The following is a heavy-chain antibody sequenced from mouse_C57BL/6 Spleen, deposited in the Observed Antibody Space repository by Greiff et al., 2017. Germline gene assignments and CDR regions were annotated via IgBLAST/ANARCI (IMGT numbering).Heavy chain of an antibody. CDR3: TTFITTVVEKAWFAY. D-gene: IGHD1-1*01. Sequence: EVQLQQSGAELVRPGASVKLSCTASGFNIKDDYMHWVQQRPEQGLEWIGWIDPENGDTEYASKFQGKATITADTYSNTAYLQLSSLTSEDTAVYYCTTFITTVVEKAWFAYWGQGTLVTVSA. CDR1: GFNIKDDY. CDR2: IDPENGDT. J-gene: IGHJ3*01. V-gene: IGHV14-4*01.